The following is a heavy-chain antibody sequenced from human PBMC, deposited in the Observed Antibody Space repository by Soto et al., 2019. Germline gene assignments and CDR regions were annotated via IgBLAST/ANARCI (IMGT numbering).Heavy chain of an antibody. CDR1: GFTFSTYC. Sequence: EGSLRLSCAAAGFTFSTYCMHWVRHTPGTGLVWVSRTCRYGRELYYADSVKGRFTISRDDAKNTLYLQMDSLRVEDTGIYYCVRGTTAWRGMDYWGQGALVTVCS. CDR3: VRGTTAWRGMDY. V-gene: IGHV3-74*01. CDR2: TCRYGREL. J-gene: IGHJ4*02. D-gene: IGHD1-1*01.